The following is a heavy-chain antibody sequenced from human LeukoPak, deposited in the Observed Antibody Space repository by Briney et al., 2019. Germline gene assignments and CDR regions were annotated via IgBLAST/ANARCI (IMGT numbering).Heavy chain of an antibody. CDR3: AKDLLTYDILTGYYIYYYYYGRDV. CDR1: GFTFSSYA. Sequence: GGSLRLSCAASGFTFSSYAMSWVRQAPGKGLEWVSAISGSGGSTYYADSVKGRLTISRDNSKNTLYLQMNSLRAEDTAVYCCAKDLLTYDILTGYYIYYYYYGRDVWGQGTTVTVSS. D-gene: IGHD3-9*01. CDR2: ISGSGGST. J-gene: IGHJ6*02. V-gene: IGHV3-23*01.